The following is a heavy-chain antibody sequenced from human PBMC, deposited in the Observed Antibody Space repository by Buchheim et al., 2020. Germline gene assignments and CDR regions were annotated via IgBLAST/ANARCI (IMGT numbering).Heavy chain of an antibody. CDR1: GFTFSTYP. D-gene: IGHD5-24*01. V-gene: IGHV3-21*01. CDR3: AGLVGGVDMATITTDY. Sequence: EVQVVESGGGLVKPGGSLRLSCAASGFTFSTYPMNWVRQAPGKGLEWVSSISSHSSYIYYADSVKGRFSISRDNAKNSLYLQMNSLRAEDTAVYYCAGLVGGVDMATITTDYWGQGTL. J-gene: IGHJ4*02. CDR2: ISSHSSYI.